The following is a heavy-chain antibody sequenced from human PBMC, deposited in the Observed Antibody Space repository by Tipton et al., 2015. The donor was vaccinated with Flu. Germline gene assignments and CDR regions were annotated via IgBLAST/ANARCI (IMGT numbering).Heavy chain of an antibody. CDR1: GYTFTRHY. Sequence: KKPGASVKISCKASGYTFTRHYIHWVRQAPGQGLEWMGIIDPSGGTTIYAQRLQGRVSLTMDTSTRTVYMELGSLRSDDTAVYYCVRFSGGGERAAFDIWGQGTKVTVSA. D-gene: IGHD2-15*01. J-gene: IGHJ3*02. CDR3: VRFSGGGERAAFDI. V-gene: IGHV1-46*03. CDR2: IDPSGGTT.